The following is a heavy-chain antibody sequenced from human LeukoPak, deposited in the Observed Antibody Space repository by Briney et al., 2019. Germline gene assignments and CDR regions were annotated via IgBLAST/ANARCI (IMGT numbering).Heavy chain of an antibody. CDR2: INPNSGGT. D-gene: IGHD6-13*01. J-gene: IGHJ1*01. Sequence: ASVKVSCKASGYTFTGYYMHWVRQAPGQGLERMGWINPNSGGTNYAQKFQGRVTMTRDTSISTAYTELSRLRSDDTAVYYCAITRPRRIAAADPTAEYFQHWGQGTLVTVSS. CDR1: GYTFTGYY. CDR3: AITRPRRIAAADPTAEYFQH. V-gene: IGHV1-2*02.